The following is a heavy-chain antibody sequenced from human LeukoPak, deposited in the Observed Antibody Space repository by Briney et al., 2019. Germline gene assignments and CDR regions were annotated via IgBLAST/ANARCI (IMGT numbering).Heavy chain of an antibody. CDR2: IYCSGST. CDR3: ARSAFGSGSSYFDY. J-gene: IGHJ4*02. V-gene: IGHV4-30-4*01. Sequence: SQTLSLTCTVSGGSFISGDYYWSWIRQPPGKGLEWIGYIYCSGSTYYNPSLRSRVTISVDTSKNQISLKLSSVTAADTAVYYCARSAFGSGSSYFDYWGQGTLVTVSS. CDR1: GGSFISGDYY. D-gene: IGHD3-10*01.